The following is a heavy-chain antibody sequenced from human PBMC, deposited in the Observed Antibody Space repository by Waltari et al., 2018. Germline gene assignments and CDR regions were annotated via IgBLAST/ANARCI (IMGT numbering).Heavy chain of an antibody. J-gene: IGHJ4*02. Sequence: EVQVVQSGGGLVKPGGSLRLSCAVSGLTFRNAWMNWVRQAPGKGLEWVGRIKRKADGGATDYAATVKGRFTISRDDSKNTMYLQMNSLQTEDTGVYYCTRVVSDYWGQGSLVTVSS. CDR3: TRVVSDY. CDR2: IKRKADGGAT. CDR1: GLTFRNAW. V-gene: IGHV3-15*01.